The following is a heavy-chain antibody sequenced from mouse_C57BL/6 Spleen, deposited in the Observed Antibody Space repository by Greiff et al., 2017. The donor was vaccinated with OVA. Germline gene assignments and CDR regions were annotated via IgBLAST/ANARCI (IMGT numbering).Heavy chain of an antibody. CDR2: ISSGSSTI. Sequence: EVKVVESGGGLVKPGGSLKLSCAASGFTFSDYGMHWVRQAPEKGLEWVAYISSGSSTIYYADTVKGRVTISRDNAKNTLFLQMTSLRSEDTAMYYCAMGDYFDYWGQGTTLTVSS. CDR1: GFTFSDYG. V-gene: IGHV5-17*01. CDR3: AMGDYFDY. J-gene: IGHJ2*01.